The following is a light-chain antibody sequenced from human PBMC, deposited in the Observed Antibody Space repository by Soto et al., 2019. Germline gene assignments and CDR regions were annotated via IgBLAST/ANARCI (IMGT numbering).Light chain of an antibody. Sequence: DIQMTQSPSTLSASVGDRVTITCRASQSISSWLAWYQQKPGKAPKLLIYKASSLESGVPSRFSGSGSGTEFTLTISSLQPDDVGAYYCQQYNSYSQYTFGQGTKLEIK. CDR3: QQYNSYSQYT. CDR1: QSISSW. CDR2: KAS. J-gene: IGKJ2*01. V-gene: IGKV1-5*03.